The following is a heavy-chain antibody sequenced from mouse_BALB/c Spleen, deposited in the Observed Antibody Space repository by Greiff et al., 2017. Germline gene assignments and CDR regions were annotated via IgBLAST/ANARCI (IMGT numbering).Heavy chain of an antibody. Sequence: DVKLQESGPGLVKPSQSLSLTCTVTGYSITSDYAWNWIRQFPGNKLEWMGYISYSGSTSYNPSLKSRISITRDTSKNQFFLQLNSVTTEDTATYYCAREGLLRGLDYWGQGTTLTVSS. CDR1: GYSITSDYA. CDR3: AREGLLRGLDY. J-gene: IGHJ2*01. CDR2: ISYSGST. D-gene: IGHD1-1*01. V-gene: IGHV3-2*02.